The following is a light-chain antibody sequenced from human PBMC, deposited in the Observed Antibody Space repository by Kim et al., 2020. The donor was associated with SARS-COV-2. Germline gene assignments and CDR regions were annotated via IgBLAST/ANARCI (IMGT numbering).Light chain of an antibody. V-gene: IGLV2-11*01. CDR2: AVS. CDR3: SSYAGSSSLL. CDR1: RRDVGGYNY. Sequence: GQSITFSCTGTRRDVGGYNYVSWYQLHPGKAPTLMIYAVSERPSGVPGRFSGSKSGNTAFLTISGLQAEDEADYYCSSYAGSSSLLFGGGTKVTVL. J-gene: IGLJ3*02.